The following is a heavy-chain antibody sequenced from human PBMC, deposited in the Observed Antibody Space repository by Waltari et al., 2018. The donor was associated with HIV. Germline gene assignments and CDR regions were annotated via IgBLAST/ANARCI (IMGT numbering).Heavy chain of an antibody. J-gene: IGHJ6*02. CDR1: GFTLRNFW. V-gene: IGHV3-7*01. D-gene: IGHD2-2*02. CDR3: ASPSIRAGMDV. Sequence: EVQLVESGGGLVQHGGSLRLPCAASGFTLRNFWMSWVRQAPGKGLEWLANIKQDGSEKYYVDSVKGRFTISRDNAKNSLYLQMNSLRAEDTAVYYCASPSIRAGMDVWGQGTTVTVSS. CDR2: IKQDGSEK.